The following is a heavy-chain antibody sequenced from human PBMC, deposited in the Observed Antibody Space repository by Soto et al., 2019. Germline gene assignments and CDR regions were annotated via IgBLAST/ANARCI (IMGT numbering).Heavy chain of an antibody. D-gene: IGHD4-17*01. CDR2: ISSSDINI. J-gene: IGHJ4*02. CDR1: GFTFSSYS. Sequence: EVQLVESGGGLIQPGGSVRLSCAASGFTFSSYSMNWVRQAPGRGVEWISYISSSDINIYYADSVKGRFTISRDIAKNSLYLQMNSLRAEDTAVYYCARDYGDYVPRNDYWGPGTLVTVSS. CDR3: ARDYGDYVPRNDY. V-gene: IGHV3-48*01.